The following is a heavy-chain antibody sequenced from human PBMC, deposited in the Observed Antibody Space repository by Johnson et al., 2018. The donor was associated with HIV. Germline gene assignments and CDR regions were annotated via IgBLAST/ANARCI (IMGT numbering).Heavy chain of an antibody. CDR2: IYTGSDST. CDR1: GVSLTNTW. J-gene: IGHJ3*01. D-gene: IGHD6-6*01. V-gene: IGHV3-66*01. CDR3: ARGSSGSFDL. Sequence: AAGGVSLTNTWMNWVRQAPVKGLEWVSVIYTGSDSTSYTDSVKDRFTISRDSSKNAVYLQMSSLRAEDTALYYCARGSSGSFDLWGRGTMVTVSS.